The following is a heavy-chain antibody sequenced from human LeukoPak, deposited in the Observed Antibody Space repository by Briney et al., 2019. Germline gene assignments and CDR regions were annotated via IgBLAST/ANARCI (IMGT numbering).Heavy chain of an antibody. Sequence: GGSLRLSCAASGFTFSSYAMSWVRQTPGKGLEWVSAISGSGGSTYYADSVKGRFTVSRDNSKNTLFLQMNSLRAEDTAVYYCAKSSYYDASGYYREYYFDYWGQGTLVTVSS. CDR2: ISGSGGST. D-gene: IGHD3-22*01. CDR1: GFTFSSYA. J-gene: IGHJ4*02. V-gene: IGHV3-23*01. CDR3: AKSSYYDASGYYREYYFDY.